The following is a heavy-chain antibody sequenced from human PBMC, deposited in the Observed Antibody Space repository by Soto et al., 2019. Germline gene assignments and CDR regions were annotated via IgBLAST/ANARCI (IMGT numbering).Heavy chain of an antibody. Sequence: QVQLQESGPGLVKPSGTLSLTCAVSGGSISSSNWWSWVRQPPGKGLEWIGEIYHSGSTNYNPSLKSRVTRSVDKSKNQFSLQLSSVTAADTAVYYCARGYYDPEGYYYYGMDVWGQGTTVTVSS. CDR2: IYHSGST. D-gene: IGHD3-3*01. CDR3: ARGYYDPEGYYYYGMDV. V-gene: IGHV4-4*02. CDR1: GGSISSSNW. J-gene: IGHJ6*02.